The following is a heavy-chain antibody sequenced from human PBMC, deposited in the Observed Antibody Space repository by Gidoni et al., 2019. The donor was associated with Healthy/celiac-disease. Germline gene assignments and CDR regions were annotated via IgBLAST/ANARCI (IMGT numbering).Heavy chain of an antibody. CDR2: INHRGST. CDR1: GGSFSGYY. CDR3: ARNYCSSTSCYYAGWFDP. Sequence: QVQLQQWGAGLLKPSETLSLTCAVYGGSFSGYYWSWIRQPPGKGLEWIGEINHRGSTNYNPSLKSRVTISVDTSKNQFSLKLSSVTAADTAVYYCARNYCSSTSCYYAGWFDPWGQGTLVTVSS. D-gene: IGHD2-2*01. J-gene: IGHJ5*02. V-gene: IGHV4-34*01.